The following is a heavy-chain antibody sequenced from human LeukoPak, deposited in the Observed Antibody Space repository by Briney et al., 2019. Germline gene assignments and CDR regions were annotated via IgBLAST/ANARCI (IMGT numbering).Heavy chain of an antibody. V-gene: IGHV1-58*01. CDR2: IGVGGGNT. CDR3: AAEIYGANSDCCTFDF. J-gene: IGHJ3*01. CDR1: GFTFTRSA. D-gene: IGHD4-23*01. Sequence: SVKVSCKTSGFTFTRSAVQWVRQARGQGLEWIGWIGVGGGNTNYAQRFQDRVTITRDMSTRTAYMELSSLRSEDTAVYYCAAEIYGANSDCCTFDFWGPGTPVTVSS.